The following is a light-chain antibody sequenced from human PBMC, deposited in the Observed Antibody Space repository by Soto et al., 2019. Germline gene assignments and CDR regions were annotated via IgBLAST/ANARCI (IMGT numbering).Light chain of an antibody. CDR1: SSDVGGYNY. V-gene: IGLV2-14*01. Sequence: QSVLTQPASVSGSPGQSITISCTGTSSDVGGYNYVSWYQQHPGKAPKLMIYDVSNRPSGVSNRFSGSKSGNTASLTISGLHAEDEDDYYCRSYTSSSTLVVFGGGTKLTVL. CDR2: DVS. CDR3: RSYTSSSTLVV. J-gene: IGLJ2*01.